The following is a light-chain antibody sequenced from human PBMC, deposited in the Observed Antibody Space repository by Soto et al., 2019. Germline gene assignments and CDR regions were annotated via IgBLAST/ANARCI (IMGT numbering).Light chain of an antibody. V-gene: IGLV2-11*01. CDR3: CSFAGTHTVV. CDR2: DVS. Sequence: QSALTQPRSVSGSPGQSVTISCTGTSSDVGGYNFVSWYQQHPGKAPQLMIYDVSERPSGVPDRFSGSKSGNTASLTISGLQAEDESDYYCCSFAGTHTVVFGGGTKLTVL. CDR1: SSDVGGYNF. J-gene: IGLJ2*01.